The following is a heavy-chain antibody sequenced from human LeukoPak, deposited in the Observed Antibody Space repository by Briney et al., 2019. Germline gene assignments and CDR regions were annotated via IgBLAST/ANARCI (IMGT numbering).Heavy chain of an antibody. Sequence: GGSLRLSCAASGFTFSGSAMHWVRQASGKGLEWVGRIRSKANSYATAYAASVKGRFTISRDDSKNTAYLQMNSLKTEDTAVYYCTRHQRGVGATTYYYYYYYMDVWGKGTTVTVSS. CDR3: TRHQRGVGATTYYYYYYYMDV. CDR2: IRSKANSYAT. CDR1: GFTFSGSA. V-gene: IGHV3-73*01. J-gene: IGHJ6*03. D-gene: IGHD1-26*01.